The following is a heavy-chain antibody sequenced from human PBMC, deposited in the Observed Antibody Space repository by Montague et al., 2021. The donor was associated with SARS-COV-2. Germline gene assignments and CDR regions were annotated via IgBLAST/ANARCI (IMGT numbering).Heavy chain of an antibody. CDR3: ARSLPTTAMDV. V-gene: IGHV2-70*11. J-gene: IGHJ6*02. Sequence: LEWLARIDWDDDKYYSTSLKTRLTISKDTSKHQVVLTMTNMDPVDTATYYCARSLPTTAMDVWGQLTTVTGSS. D-gene: IGHD5-12*01. CDR2: IDWDDDK.